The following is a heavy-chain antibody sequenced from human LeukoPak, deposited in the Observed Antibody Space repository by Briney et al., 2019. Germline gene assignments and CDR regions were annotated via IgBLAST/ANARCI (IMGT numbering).Heavy chain of an antibody. CDR2: IIPILGIA. CDR3: ATPAHITMVRGLGDAFDI. J-gene: IGHJ3*02. Sequence: SVKVSCKVSGGTFSSYAISGVRQAPGQGLEWMGRIIPILGIANYAQKFQGRVTITADKSTSTAYMELSSLRSEDTAVYYCATPAHITMVRGLGDAFDIWGQGTMVTVSS. V-gene: IGHV1-69*04. CDR1: GGTFSSYA. D-gene: IGHD3-10*01.